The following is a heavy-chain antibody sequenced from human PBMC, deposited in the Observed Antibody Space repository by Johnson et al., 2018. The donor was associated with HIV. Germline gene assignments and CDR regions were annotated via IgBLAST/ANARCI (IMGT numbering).Heavy chain of an antibody. Sequence: QVLLVESGGGVVQPGRSLRLSCAASGFTFSSYGMHWVRQAPGKGLEWVAFIRYDGSNKYYADSVKGRFTISRDNSKNTLYLQMNSLRAEDTAVYYCAKSDVVVIPEGAFDIWGQGTMVTVSS. CDR1: GFTFSSYG. V-gene: IGHV3-30*02. CDR2: IRYDGSNK. J-gene: IGHJ3*02. D-gene: IGHD2-21*01. CDR3: AKSDVVVIPEGAFDI.